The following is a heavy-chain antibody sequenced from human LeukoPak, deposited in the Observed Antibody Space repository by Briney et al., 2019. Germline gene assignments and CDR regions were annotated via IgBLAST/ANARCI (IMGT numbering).Heavy chain of an antibody. V-gene: IGHV1-46*01. J-gene: IGHJ5*02. CDR1: GYTFTNYY. D-gene: IGHD3-22*01. CDR2: INPSGGGT. Sequence: EASVKVSCKASGYTFTNYYMHWVRQAPGQGLEWMGIINPSGGGTTYAQKFQGRVSMTRDTSTSTFYMDLSSLRSEDTAVYYCARHPSNYYDSSGYFGCFDPWGQGTLVTVSS. CDR3: ARHPSNYYDSSGYFGCFDP.